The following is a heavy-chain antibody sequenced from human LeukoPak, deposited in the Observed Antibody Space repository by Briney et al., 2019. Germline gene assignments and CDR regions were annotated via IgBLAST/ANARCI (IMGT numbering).Heavy chain of an antibody. Sequence: PGGCLRLSCAASGYSFSNAWQNWVRQAPGKGLEWVGRLLSKTSGGTTDYATPVKGRFTISRDDSKNMLYLHMNSLQIEDTAVYYCADYYASGSYPPWGQGTLVTVSS. CDR3: ADYYASGSYPP. CDR2: LLSKTSGGTT. CDR1: GYSFSNAW. D-gene: IGHD3-10*01. J-gene: IGHJ5*02. V-gene: IGHV3-15*07.